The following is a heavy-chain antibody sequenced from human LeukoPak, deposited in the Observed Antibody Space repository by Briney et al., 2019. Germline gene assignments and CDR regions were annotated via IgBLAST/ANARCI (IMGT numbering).Heavy chain of an antibody. CDR2: ISSSGSTI. V-gene: IGHV3-48*03. J-gene: IGHJ4*02. Sequence: GSLQLSFAASGFPFRSYEMRWVRQAPGKGLEWVSYISSSGSTIYYTDSLKGRFTISRDNAKNSLYLQVNSLRAEDTAVYYCARVTAAGCDYWGQGTLVTVSS. CDR1: GFPFRSYE. D-gene: IGHD6-13*01. CDR3: ARVTAAGCDY.